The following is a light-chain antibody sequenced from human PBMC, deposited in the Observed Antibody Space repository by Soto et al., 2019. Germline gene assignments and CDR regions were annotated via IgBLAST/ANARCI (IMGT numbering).Light chain of an antibody. J-gene: IGLJ2*01. CDR3: GTWDSSLSAVV. CDR1: SSNIGKNY. CDR2: DNI. V-gene: IGLV1-51*01. Sequence: QSALTQPPSVSAAPGQKVTISCSGSSSNIGKNYVSWYQQVPGSAPKLLIYDNIERPSGIPDRFSGSKSDTSATLGITGLQTGDEADYYCGTWDSSLSAVVFGGGTKVTV.